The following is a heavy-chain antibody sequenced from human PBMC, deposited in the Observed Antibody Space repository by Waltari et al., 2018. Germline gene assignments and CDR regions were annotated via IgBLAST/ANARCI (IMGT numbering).Heavy chain of an antibody. Sequence: EVQLVESGGGLVQPGGSLRLSCAASGFPFTHTDMDWVRQAPREGREWVGRSRNKARSYTTEYAASVKGRFTISRDDSENSFYLHMNNLKTEDTAIYYCARDLDGDSNLDYWGQGTLVTISS. CDR3: ARDLDGDSNLDY. V-gene: IGHV3-72*01. D-gene: IGHD2-21*02. CDR2: SRNKARSYTT. CDR1: GFPFTHTD. J-gene: IGHJ4*02.